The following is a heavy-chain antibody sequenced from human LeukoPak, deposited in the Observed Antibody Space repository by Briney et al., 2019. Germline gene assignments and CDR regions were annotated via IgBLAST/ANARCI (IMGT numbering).Heavy chain of an antibody. CDR1: GGSFSGYY. CDR2: INHSGST. V-gene: IGHV4-34*01. Sequence: SETLSLTCAVYGGSFSGYYWSWIRQPPGKGLEWIGEINHSGSTNYNPSLKSRVTISVDTSKNQFSLKLSSVTAADTAVYYCAGHLVSYCSSTSCYNRYYYMDVWGKGTTVTISS. D-gene: IGHD2-2*02. CDR3: AGHLVSYCSSTSCYNRYYYMDV. J-gene: IGHJ6*03.